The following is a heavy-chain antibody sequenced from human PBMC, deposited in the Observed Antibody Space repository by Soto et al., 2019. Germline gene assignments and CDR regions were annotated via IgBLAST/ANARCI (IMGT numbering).Heavy chain of an antibody. Sequence: QITLKESGPTLVKPTQTLTLTCTFSGFSLTTSGVGVGWIRQPPGKALEWLAVIYWDDDKRYSPSLNSRLTITKDTSKNQVVFIMTNMDPVDTATYYCARSPGWAVAGTGGAFDIWGQGTMVTVSP. CDR2: IYWDDDK. V-gene: IGHV2-5*02. D-gene: IGHD6-19*01. J-gene: IGHJ3*02. CDR1: GFSLTTSGVG. CDR3: ARSPGWAVAGTGGAFDI.